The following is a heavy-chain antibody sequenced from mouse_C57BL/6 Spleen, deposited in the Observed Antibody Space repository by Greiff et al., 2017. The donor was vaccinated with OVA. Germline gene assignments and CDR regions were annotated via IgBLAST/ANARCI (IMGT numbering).Heavy chain of an antibody. J-gene: IGHJ2*01. CDR1: GYTFTSYW. CDR3: ARVSDSYGSSYYFDY. V-gene: IGHV1-7*01. D-gene: IGHD1-1*01. CDR2: INPSSGYT. Sequence: QVQLQQSGAELAKPGASVKLSCKASGYTFTSYWMHWVKQRPGQGLEWIGYINPSSGYTKYNPKFKDKATLTADKSSTTAYMQLSSLTYEDSAVYDCARVSDSYGSSYYFDYWGQGTTLTVSS.